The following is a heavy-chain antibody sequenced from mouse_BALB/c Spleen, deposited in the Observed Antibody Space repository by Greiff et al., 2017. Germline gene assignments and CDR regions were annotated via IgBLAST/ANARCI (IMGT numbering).Heavy chain of an antibody. CDR2: ISYSGST. J-gene: IGHJ2*01. CDR1: GYSITSDYA. D-gene: IGHD1-1*01. V-gene: IGHV3-2*02. Sequence: VQLKESGPGLVKPSQSLSLTCTVTGYSITSDYAWNWIRQFPGNQLEWMGYISYSGSTSYNPSLKSRISITRDTSKNQFFLQLNSVTTEDTATYYCARGLRDYFDYWGQGTTLTVSS. CDR3: ARGLRDYFDY.